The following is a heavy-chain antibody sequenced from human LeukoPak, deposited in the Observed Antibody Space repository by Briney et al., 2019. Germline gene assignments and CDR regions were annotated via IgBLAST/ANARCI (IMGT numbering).Heavy chain of an antibody. V-gene: IGHV3-33*01. CDR2: IWYDGSNK. CDR3: ATENSGSYYGYFDS. D-gene: IGHD1-26*01. Sequence: GGSLRLSCAASGFTFSGYGMHWVRQAPGKGLEWVAVIWYDGSNKYYADCVKGRFTISRDNSKNTLYLQMNSLRADDTAVYYCATENSGSYYGYFDSWGQGTLVTVSS. CDR1: GFTFSGYG. J-gene: IGHJ4*03.